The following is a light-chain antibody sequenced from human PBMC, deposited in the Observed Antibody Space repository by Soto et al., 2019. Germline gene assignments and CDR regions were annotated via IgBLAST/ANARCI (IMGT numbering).Light chain of an antibody. CDR1: SSNIEKNY. CDR3: AAWDSSLNIRV. V-gene: IGLV1-51*01. Sequence: QSVLTQPPSVSAAPGEKVTISCSGSSSNIEKNYVSWYQQLPGTAPKLLIYDNYKRPSVIPDRFSGSKSGTSATLGITGLQPGDEADYYCAAWDSSLNIRVFGGGTKLTVL. J-gene: IGLJ3*02. CDR2: DNY.